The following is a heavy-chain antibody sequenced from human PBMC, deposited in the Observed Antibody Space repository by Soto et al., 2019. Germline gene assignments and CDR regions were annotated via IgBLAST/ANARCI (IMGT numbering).Heavy chain of an antibody. CDR2: ISAYNGST. Sequence: ASVKVSCKASGYTFTSYGISWVRQAPGQGLEWMGWISAYNGSTNYAQKLQGRVTMTTDTSTSTAYMELRSLRSDDTAVYYCARVLDYYGSGSYYNVVYWGQGTLVTVSS. D-gene: IGHD3-10*01. CDR1: GYTFTSYG. CDR3: ARVLDYYGSGSYYNVVY. J-gene: IGHJ4*02. V-gene: IGHV1-18*01.